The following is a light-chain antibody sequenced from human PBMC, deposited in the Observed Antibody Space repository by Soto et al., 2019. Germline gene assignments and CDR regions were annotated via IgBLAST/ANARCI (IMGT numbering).Light chain of an antibody. CDR2: GAS. J-gene: IGKJ1*01. V-gene: IGKV3-15*01. Sequence: GVTQSPATLSVFPGETATLSCMASQSVSSDLAWYQQRPGQAPRLLIYGASTRATGIPARFRGSGSGTEFRLTISSLQSEDFATYYCQQYNTWHPKMAFGRGTKVEIK. CDR1: QSVSSD. CDR3: QQYNTWHPKMA.